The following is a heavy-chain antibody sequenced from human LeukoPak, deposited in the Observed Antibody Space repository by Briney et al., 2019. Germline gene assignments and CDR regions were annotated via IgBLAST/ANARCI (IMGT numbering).Heavy chain of an antibody. V-gene: IGHV3-9*01. Sequence: QPGRSLRLSCAASGFTFDDYAMHWVRHAPGKGLEWVSGISWNSNSIGYADSVKGRFTISRDNAKNSLYLQMNSLRAEDTALYYCAKVLVTLYYYYGMDVWGQGTTVTVS. J-gene: IGHJ6*02. CDR2: ISWNSNSI. CDR1: GFTFDDYA. D-gene: IGHD5-18*01. CDR3: AKVLVTLYYYYGMDV.